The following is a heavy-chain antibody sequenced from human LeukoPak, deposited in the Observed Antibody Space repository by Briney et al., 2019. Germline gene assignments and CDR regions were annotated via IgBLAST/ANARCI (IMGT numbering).Heavy chain of an antibody. Sequence: GGSLRLSCAASGFTFSSYSMNWVRQAPGKGLEWVSSISSSSSYIYYADSVKGRFTISRDNAKNSLYLQMNSLRAEDTAVYYCARGPIAVAGTLGTFDYWGQGTLVTVPS. D-gene: IGHD6-19*01. CDR1: GFTFSSYS. CDR2: ISSSSSYI. V-gene: IGHV3-21*01. J-gene: IGHJ4*02. CDR3: ARGPIAVAGTLGTFDY.